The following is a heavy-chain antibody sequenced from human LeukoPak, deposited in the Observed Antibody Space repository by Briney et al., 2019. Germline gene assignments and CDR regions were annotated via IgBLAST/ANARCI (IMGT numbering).Heavy chain of an antibody. CDR1: GGTFSSYA. CDR3: ARTRGTTNLGYYYYGMDV. J-gene: IGHJ6*02. CDR2: IIPILGIA. Sequence: SVKVSCKASGGTFSSYATSWVRQAPGQGLEWMGRIIPILGIANYAQKFQGRVTITADKSTSTAYMELSSLRSEDTAVYYCARTRGTTNLGYYYYGMDVGGQGTTVTVSS. D-gene: IGHD2-2*01. V-gene: IGHV1-69*04.